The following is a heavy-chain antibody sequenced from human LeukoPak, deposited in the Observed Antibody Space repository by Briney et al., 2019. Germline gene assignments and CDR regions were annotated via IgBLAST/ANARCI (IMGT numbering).Heavy chain of an antibody. CDR2: IYTSGST. J-gene: IGHJ6*03. V-gene: IGHV4-61*02. CDR3: ARVEGSSWPPYYYYYMDV. D-gene: IGHD6-13*01. CDR1: GGSISSGSYY. Sequence: PSETLSLTCTVSGGSISSGSYYWSWIRQPAGKGLEWIGRIYTSGSTYYNPSLKSRVTISVDTSKNQFSLKLSSVTAADTAVYYCARVEGSSWPPYYYYYMDVWGKGITVTVSS.